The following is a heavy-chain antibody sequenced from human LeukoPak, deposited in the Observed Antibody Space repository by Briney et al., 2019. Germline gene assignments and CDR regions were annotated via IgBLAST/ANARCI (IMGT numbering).Heavy chain of an antibody. CDR2: ISASGDST. V-gene: IGHV3-23*01. D-gene: IGHD6-19*01. J-gene: IGHJ5*02. CDR1: GFTFRISA. CDR3: AREAWQVPDWFDP. Sequence: PGGSLRLSCAASGFTFRISAMTWVRQAPGKGLEWVSSISASGDSTYYAGSVKGRFTISRDNSKNTLYLQMSGLRAEDSAVYHCAREAWQVPDWFDPWGQGTLVTVSS.